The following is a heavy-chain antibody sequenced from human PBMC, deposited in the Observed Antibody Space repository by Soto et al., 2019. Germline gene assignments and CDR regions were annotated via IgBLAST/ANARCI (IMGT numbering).Heavy chain of an antibody. J-gene: IGHJ4*02. Sequence: QVQLVESGGGVVQPGRSLRLSCAASGFTFSNYGMHWVRQAPGKGLEWVAVIPYGGINKYYADSVKGRFTISRDNSKNTLYLQMNSLRAEDTAVYYCARDLESSGSPNLWGQGTLVTVSS. CDR2: IPYGGINK. D-gene: IGHD3-3*01. V-gene: IGHV3-30*03. CDR3: ARDLESSGSPNL. CDR1: GFTFSNYG.